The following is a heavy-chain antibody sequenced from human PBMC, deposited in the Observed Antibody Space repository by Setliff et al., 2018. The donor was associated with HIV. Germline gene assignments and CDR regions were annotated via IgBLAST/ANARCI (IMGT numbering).Heavy chain of an antibody. Sequence: ASVKVSCKASGYTFLNYDINWLRQAPGQGLEWMGWMNPNTGVSGYALKFQARVTMTRDTSISAAYMELSSLTSEDTAVYYCARGKGVGGVVITGGLDVWGKGTTVTVSS. CDR3: ARGKGVGGVVITGGLDV. J-gene: IGHJ6*04. V-gene: IGHV1-8*01. CDR1: GYTFLNYD. CDR2: MNPNTGVS. D-gene: IGHD3-10*01.